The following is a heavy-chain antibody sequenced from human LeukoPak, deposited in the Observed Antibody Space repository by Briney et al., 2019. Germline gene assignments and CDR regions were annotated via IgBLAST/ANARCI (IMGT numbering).Heavy chain of an antibody. D-gene: IGHD6-19*01. CDR1: GFSLRNSGVG. CDR2: IYWDDDK. CDR3: AHIVWTRSGWRYYFDY. V-gene: IGHV2-5*02. Sequence: ESGPTLVKPTQTLTLTCTFSGFSLRNSGVGVGWIRQPPGKALEWLALIYWDDDKRYNPSLKNRLTITKDTSKNQVVLTMTNMDPVDTATYYRAHIVWTRSGWRYYFDYWGQGTLVTVSA. J-gene: IGHJ4*02.